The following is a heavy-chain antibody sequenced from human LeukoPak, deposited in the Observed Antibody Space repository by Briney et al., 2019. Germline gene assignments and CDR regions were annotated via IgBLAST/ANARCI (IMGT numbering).Heavy chain of an antibody. CDR3: ARLPYSGYDFDY. J-gene: IGHJ4*02. CDR2: IYYSGST. Sequence: PSETLSLTCTVSGYSISSGYYWGWIRQPPGKGLEWIGSIYYSGSTYYNPSLKSRVTISVDTSKNQFSLKLSSVTAADTAVYYCARLPYSGYDFDYWGQGTLVTVSS. V-gene: IGHV4-38-2*02. D-gene: IGHD5-12*01. CDR1: GYSISSGYY.